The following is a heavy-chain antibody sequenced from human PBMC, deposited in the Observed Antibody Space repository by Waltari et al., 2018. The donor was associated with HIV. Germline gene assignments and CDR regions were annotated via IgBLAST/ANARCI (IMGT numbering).Heavy chain of an antibody. Sequence: QLQLQESCPVLVKPSQTLSLSCTVSGGYLSGGGYYWTWVRQPAGKALEWIGRSHASGRNNYNPSLRSRVTISVDAYKNQCCLELTSATAADTAVYFCARGPTAMVTFDSWGQGTLVTVS. V-gene: IGHV4-61*02. CDR3: ARGPTAMVTFDS. D-gene: IGHD5-18*01. CDR1: GGYLSGGGYY. CDR2: SHASGRN. J-gene: IGHJ4*02.